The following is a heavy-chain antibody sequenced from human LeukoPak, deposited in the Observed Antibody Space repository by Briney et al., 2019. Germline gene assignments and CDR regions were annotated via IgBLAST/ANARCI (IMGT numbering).Heavy chain of an antibody. CDR3: ARDGPIVGATTGTMDV. J-gene: IGHJ6*04. Sequence: PGGSLRLSCAASGFTFSSYSMNWVRQAPGKGLEWVSSISSSSSYIYYADSVKGRFTISRDNAKNSLYLQMNSLRAEDTAVYYCARDGPIVGATTGTMDVWGKGTTVTISS. D-gene: IGHD1-26*01. V-gene: IGHV3-21*01. CDR1: GFTFSSYS. CDR2: ISSSSSYI.